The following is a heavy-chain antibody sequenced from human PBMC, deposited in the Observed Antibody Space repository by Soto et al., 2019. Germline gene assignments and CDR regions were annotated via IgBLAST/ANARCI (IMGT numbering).Heavy chain of an antibody. J-gene: IGHJ4*02. Sequence: GGSLRLSCAASGFTFSSYGMHWVRQAPGKGLEWVAVIWYDGSNKYYADSVKGRFTISRDNSKNTLYLQMNSLRAEDTAVYYCARSYSSSWYSDYWGQGSLVIVSS. CDR1: GFTFSSYG. CDR2: IWYDGSNK. CDR3: ARSYSSSWYSDY. D-gene: IGHD6-13*01. V-gene: IGHV3-33*01.